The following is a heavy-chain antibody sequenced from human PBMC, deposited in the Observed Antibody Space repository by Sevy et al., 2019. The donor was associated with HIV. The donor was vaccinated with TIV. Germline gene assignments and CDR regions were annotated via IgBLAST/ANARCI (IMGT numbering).Heavy chain of an antibody. D-gene: IGHD2-15*01. CDR3: ATSGYCSGGSCYGDYYYYMDV. CDR1: GYTFTSYA. J-gene: IGHJ6*03. Sequence: ASVKVSCKASGYTFTSYAMHWVRQAPGQRLEWMGWINAGNGNTKYSQKFQGRVTITRDTSASTAYMELSSLRSEETAVYYCATSGYCSGGSCYGDYYYYMDVWGKGTTVTVSS. CDR2: INAGNGNT. V-gene: IGHV1-3*01.